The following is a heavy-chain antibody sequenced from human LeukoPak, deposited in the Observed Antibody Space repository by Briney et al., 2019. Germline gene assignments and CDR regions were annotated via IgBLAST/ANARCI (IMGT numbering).Heavy chain of an antibody. Sequence: ASVKVSCKASGYTFTGYYMHWVRQAPGQGLEWMGWINPNSGGTNYAQKFQGRVTMTRDTSISTAYMELSSLRAEDTAVYYCAKDPPRNAFDIWGQGTMVTVSS. CDR1: GYTFTGYY. V-gene: IGHV1-2*02. CDR3: AKDPPRNAFDI. CDR2: INPNSGGT. J-gene: IGHJ3*02.